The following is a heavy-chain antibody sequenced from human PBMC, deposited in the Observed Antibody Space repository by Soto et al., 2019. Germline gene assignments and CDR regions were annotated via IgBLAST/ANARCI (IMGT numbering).Heavy chain of an antibody. CDR1: GGSISSYY. CDR3: ARDQLGDLELGRYYYYYGMDV. Sequence: ETLSLTCTVSGGSISSYYWSWIRQPAGKGLEWIGRIYTSGSTNYNPSLKSRVTMSVDTSKNQFSLKLSSVTSADTAVYYCARDQLGDLELGRYYYYYGMDVWGQGTTVTVSS. J-gene: IGHJ6*02. D-gene: IGHD6-6*01. CDR2: IYTSGST. V-gene: IGHV4-4*07.